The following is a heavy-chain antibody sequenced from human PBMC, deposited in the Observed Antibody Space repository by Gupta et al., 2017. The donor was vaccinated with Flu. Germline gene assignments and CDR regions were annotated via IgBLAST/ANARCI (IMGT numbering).Heavy chain of an antibody. CDR3: ASWVGAIGWSPLEYYFDY. V-gene: IGHV4-38-2*01. Sequence: QVQLQESGPGLVKPSETLSLTCAVPGYSISSGYYCGWIRQPPGKGLEWIGSIYHSGSTYYNPSLKSRVTISVDTSKNQFSLKLSSVTAADTAVYYCASWVGAIGWSPLEYYFDYWGQGTLVTVSS. D-gene: IGHD6-19*01. CDR2: IYHSGST. J-gene: IGHJ4*02. CDR1: GYSISSGYY.